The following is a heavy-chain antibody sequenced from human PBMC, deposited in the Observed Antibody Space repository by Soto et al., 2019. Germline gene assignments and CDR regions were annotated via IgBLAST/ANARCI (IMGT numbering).Heavy chain of an antibody. D-gene: IGHD3-22*01. V-gene: IGHV4-4*02. CDR3: ATSYYYDSSGSQGHVY. Sequence: PSETLSLTCAVSGGSISSSNWWSWVRQPPGKGLEWIGEIYHSGSTNYNPSLKSRVTISVDKSKNQFSLKLSSVTAADTAVYYCATSYYYDSSGSQGHVYWGQGTLVTVSS. CDR1: GGSISSSNW. CDR2: IYHSGST. J-gene: IGHJ4*02.